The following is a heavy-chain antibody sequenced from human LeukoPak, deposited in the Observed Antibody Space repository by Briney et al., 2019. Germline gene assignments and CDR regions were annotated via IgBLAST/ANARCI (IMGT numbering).Heavy chain of an antibody. Sequence: ASVKVSCTASGYTFTSNYIHWVRQAPGQGLEWMGMIYPRDGSTSYAQKFQGRVTVTRDTSTSTVHTELSGLRSEDTAVYYCARDQEGFDYWGQGTLVTVSS. CDR3: ARDQEGFDY. J-gene: IGHJ4*02. CDR1: GYTFTSNY. V-gene: IGHV1-46*01. CDR2: IYPRDGST.